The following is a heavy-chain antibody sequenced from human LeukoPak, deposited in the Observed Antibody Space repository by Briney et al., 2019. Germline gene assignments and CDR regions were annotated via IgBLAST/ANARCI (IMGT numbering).Heavy chain of an antibody. CDR2: INSDGSST. J-gene: IGHJ4*02. CDR1: GCTFSNYW. Sequence: GGSLRLSCAASGCTFSNYWMHWVRQAPGKGLVWVSRINSDGSSTTYADSVKGRFTISRDNAKNTLYLQMNSLRADDTAVYYCARDRATTMFDYWAQGTLVTVSS. D-gene: IGHD5-24*01. V-gene: IGHV3-74*01. CDR3: ARDRATTMFDY.